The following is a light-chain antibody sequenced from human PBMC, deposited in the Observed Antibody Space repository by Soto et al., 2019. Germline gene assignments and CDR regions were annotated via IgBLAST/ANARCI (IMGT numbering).Light chain of an antibody. CDR2: GTS. Sequence: EIVLTQSPGTLSLSPGDRATLSCRASQSLSSTYLAWYQQKPGQAPRLLIYGTSSRATGIPDRFSGSGSGTDFTLTISRLEPEDLAVYYCQQYGSLSLGGGTKVDI. CDR3: QQYGSLS. V-gene: IGKV3-20*01. J-gene: IGKJ4*01. CDR1: QSLSSTY.